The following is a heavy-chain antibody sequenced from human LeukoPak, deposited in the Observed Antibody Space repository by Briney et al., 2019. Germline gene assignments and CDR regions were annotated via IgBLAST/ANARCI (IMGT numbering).Heavy chain of an antibody. V-gene: IGHV1-24*01. D-gene: IGHD2-2*01. CDR3: ARDKGSSVSFDY. CDR1: GYTLTELS. J-gene: IGHJ4*02. CDR2: FDPEDGET. Sequence: ASVKVSCKVSGYTLTELSMHWVRQAPGKGLEWMGGFDPEDGETIYAQKFQGRVTMTEDTSTDTAYMELSSLRSEDTAVYYCARDKGSSVSFDYWGQGTLVTVSS.